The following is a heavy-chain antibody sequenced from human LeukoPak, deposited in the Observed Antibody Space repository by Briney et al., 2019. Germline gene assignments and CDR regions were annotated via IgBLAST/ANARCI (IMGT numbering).Heavy chain of an antibody. Sequence: SETLSLTCTVSGGSISNYFWSWIRQPPGKGLEWIGDIYYTGSTNYNPSLKSRVTISVGTSKNQFSLKLSSVTAADTAVYYCARPSRSISTAGAFDIWGQGTMVTVSS. CDR2: IYYTGST. V-gene: IGHV4-59*01. D-gene: IGHD3-10*01. CDR1: GGSISNYF. J-gene: IGHJ3*02. CDR3: ARPSRSISTAGAFDI.